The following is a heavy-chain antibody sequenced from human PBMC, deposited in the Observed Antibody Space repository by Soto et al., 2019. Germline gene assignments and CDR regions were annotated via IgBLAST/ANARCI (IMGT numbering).Heavy chain of an antibody. J-gene: IGHJ5*01. CDR1: GGSITGYY. V-gene: IGHV4-59*01. Sequence: QVQLQESGPGLVKPSETLSLTCTVSGGSITGYYWTWIRQPPGKGLEWIGYVFYKGNTNYNPSLKSRVTISVDTSANQFSLRLSSVTAADTAVYYCAWSGDSFGFTDSWGQGPLVTVSS. D-gene: IGHD5-18*01. CDR2: VFYKGNT. CDR3: AWSGDSFGFTDS.